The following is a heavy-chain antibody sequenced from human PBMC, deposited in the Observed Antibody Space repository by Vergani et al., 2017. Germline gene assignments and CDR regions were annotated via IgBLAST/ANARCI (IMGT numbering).Heavy chain of an antibody. V-gene: IGHV3-21*01. CDR1: GFTFSSYS. J-gene: IGHJ4*02. CDR3: ARANGGYHYYFDY. CDR2: ISSSSSYI. Sequence: EVQLVESGGGLVKPGGSLRLSCAASGFTFSSYSMNWVRQAPGKGLEWVSSISSSSSYIYYADSVKGRFTISRDNAKNSLYLQMNSLRAEDTAVYYCARANGGYHYYFDYWGQGTLVTVSS. D-gene: IGHD2-15*01.